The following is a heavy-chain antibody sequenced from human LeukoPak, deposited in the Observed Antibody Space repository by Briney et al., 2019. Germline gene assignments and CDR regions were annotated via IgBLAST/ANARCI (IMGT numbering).Heavy chain of an antibody. V-gene: IGHV4-39*01. D-gene: IGHD3-10*01. J-gene: IGHJ3*02. Sequence: SETESLTCTVSGGSISSSSYYWGWIRQPPGRGLEWIASIYDSRSTYYNPSLKSRLAISVDTSKNQFSLKLNSVTAADTAIYYCARPYHYDSGSRGTAFDIWGPGIIVTVSS. CDR3: ARPYHYDSGSRGTAFDI. CDR2: IYDSRST. CDR1: GGSISSSSYY.